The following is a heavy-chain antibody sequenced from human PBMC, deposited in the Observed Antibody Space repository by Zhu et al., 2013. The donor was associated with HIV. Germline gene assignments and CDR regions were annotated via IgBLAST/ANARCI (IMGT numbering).Heavy chain of an antibody. J-gene: IGHJ6*02. V-gene: IGHV1-8*01. CDR1: GGTFTSYD. CDR2: MNPNSGNT. D-gene: IGHD3-9*01. CDR3: ARSDILTGYYYYYYGMDV. Sequence: QVQLVQSGAEVKKPGSSVKVSCKASGGTFTSYDINWVRQATGQGLEWMGWMNPNSGNTGYAQKFQGRVTMTRNTSISTAYMELSSLRSEDTAVYYCARSDILTGYYYYYYGMDVWGQGTTVTVSS.